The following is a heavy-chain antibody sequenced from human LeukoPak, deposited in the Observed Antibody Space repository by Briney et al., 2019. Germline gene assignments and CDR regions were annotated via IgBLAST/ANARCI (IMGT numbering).Heavy chain of an antibody. CDR2: MNPNSGNT. J-gene: IGHJ4*02. Sequence: ASVKVSCKASGYTFTSYDINWVRQATGQGLEWMGWMNPNSGNTGYAQKFQGRVTITRNTSISTAYMELSSVRSEDTAVYYCARDKGVRLSYYFDYWGQGTLVTVSS. V-gene: IGHV1-8*03. D-gene: IGHD2-8*01. CDR1: GYTFTSYD. CDR3: ARDKGVRLSYYFDY.